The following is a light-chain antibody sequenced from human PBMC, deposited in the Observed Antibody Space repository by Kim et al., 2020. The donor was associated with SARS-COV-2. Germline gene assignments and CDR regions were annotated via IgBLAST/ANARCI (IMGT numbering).Light chain of an antibody. CDR2: DNY. CDR1: RSNFGNNS. Sequence: QEVTLSCSGSRSNFGNNSVSWYQHLPGAAPNLLIYDNYQRPSGIPDRFSGSKSGTSATLSITGLQTEDEADYYCGTWDNSLSVVYVLGTGTKVTVL. J-gene: IGLJ1*01. CDR3: GTWDNSLSVVYV. V-gene: IGLV1-51*01.